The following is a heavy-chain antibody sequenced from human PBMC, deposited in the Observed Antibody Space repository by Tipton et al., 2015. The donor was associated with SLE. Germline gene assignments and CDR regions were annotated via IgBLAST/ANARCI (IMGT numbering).Heavy chain of an antibody. V-gene: IGHV4-39*02. Sequence: TLSLTCSVSGDSISSNNYYWGWIRHSPGKGLEWIASIYYDGTTYKNPSLMSRVTISVDTSESHFSLKLTSVTAADTAVYYCARDPGARVFDQWGQGTLVTVSS. CDR3: ARDPGARVFDQ. CDR1: GDSISSNNYY. J-gene: IGHJ5*02. CDR2: IYYDGTT.